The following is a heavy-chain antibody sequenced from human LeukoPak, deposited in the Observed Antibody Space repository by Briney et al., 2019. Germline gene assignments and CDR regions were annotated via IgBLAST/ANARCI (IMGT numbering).Heavy chain of an antibody. CDR1: GFTFTSSA. CDR3: AAAGITLGERQQLVLHAFDI. J-gene: IGHJ3*02. CDR2: IVVGSGNT. V-gene: IGHV1-58*01. Sequence: ASVKVSCKASGFTFTSSAVQWVRQARGQRLEWIGWIVVGSGNTNYAQKFQERVTITRDMSTSTAYMELSSLRSEDTAVYYCAAAGITLGERQQLVLHAFDIWGQGTVVTVSS. D-gene: IGHD6-13*01.